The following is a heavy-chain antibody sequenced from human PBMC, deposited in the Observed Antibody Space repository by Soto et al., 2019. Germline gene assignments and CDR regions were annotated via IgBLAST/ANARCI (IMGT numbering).Heavy chain of an antibody. Sequence: QVQLVQSGAEVKKPGSSVKVSCKASGGTFSSYAISWVRQAPGQGLEWMGGIIPIFGTANYAQKFKGRVPITADESTSTADMELSSLASEDTAVDYWARSGVEATIPYYYGMDVCGQGTTVTVSS. CDR2: IIPIFGTA. J-gene: IGHJ6*02. D-gene: IGHD1-26*01. CDR1: GGTFSSYA. V-gene: IGHV1-69*01. CDR3: ARSGVEATIPYYYGMDV.